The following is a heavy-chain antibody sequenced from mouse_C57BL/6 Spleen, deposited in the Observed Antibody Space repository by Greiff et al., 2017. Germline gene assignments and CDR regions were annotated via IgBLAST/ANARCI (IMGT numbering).Heavy chain of an antibody. J-gene: IGHJ2*01. CDR2: IYPGDGDT. CDR1: GYAFSSYW. D-gene: IGHD1-1*01. CDR3: ARGGLLSFDY. Sequence: QVQLTESGAELVKPGASVKISCKASGYAFSSYWMNWVKQRPGKGLEWIGQIYPGDGDTNYNGKFKGKAILTADKSSSTAYMQLSSLTSEDSAVYFCARGGLLSFDYWGQGTTLTVSS. V-gene: IGHV1-80*01.